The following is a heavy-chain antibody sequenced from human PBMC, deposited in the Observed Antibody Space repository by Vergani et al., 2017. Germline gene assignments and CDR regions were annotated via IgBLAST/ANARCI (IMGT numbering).Heavy chain of an antibody. D-gene: IGHD3-10*01. CDR3: AKDLRWTYYYGSGSTSAFDI. CDR1: GFTFSSYG. Sequence: QVQLVESGGGVVQPGRSLRLSCAASGFTFSSYGMHWVRQAPGKGLEWVAVISYDGSNKYYADSVKGRFTISRDNSKNTLYLQMNSLRAEDTAVYYCAKDLRWTYYYGSGSTSAFDIWGQGTMVTVSS. V-gene: IGHV3-30*18. CDR2: ISYDGSNK. J-gene: IGHJ3*02.